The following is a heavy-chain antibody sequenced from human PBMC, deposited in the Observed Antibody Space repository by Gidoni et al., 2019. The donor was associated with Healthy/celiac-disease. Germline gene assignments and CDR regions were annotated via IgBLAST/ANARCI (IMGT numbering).Heavy chain of an antibody. J-gene: IGHJ6*02. CDR2: ISYDGSNN. D-gene: IGHD3-3*01. CDR1: DFTFSSHA. Sequence: QVQLVESGGGVVQPGRSLRLSCAASDFTFSSHALHWVRQAPGKGLEWVAVISYDGSNNYYADSVKGRFTISRDNSKNTLYLQMNSLRAEDTAVYYCARAVRFLEWAYYYYGMDVWGQGTTVTVSS. CDR3: ARAVRFLEWAYYYYGMDV. V-gene: IGHV3-30*16.